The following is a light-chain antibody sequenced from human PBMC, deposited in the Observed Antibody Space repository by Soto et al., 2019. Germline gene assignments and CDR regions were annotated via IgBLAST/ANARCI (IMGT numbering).Light chain of an antibody. CDR3: QSYDSSLSGFVV. V-gene: IGLV1-40*01. Sequence: QSVLTQPPSVSGAPGQRVTISCTGSSSNIGAGYDVHWYQQLPGTAPKLLIYGNSNRPSGVPDRFSGSKSGTSASLAITWLHADDEADDYCQSYDSSLSGFVVFGGGTKLTVL. CDR2: GNS. CDR1: SSNIGAGYD. J-gene: IGLJ2*01.